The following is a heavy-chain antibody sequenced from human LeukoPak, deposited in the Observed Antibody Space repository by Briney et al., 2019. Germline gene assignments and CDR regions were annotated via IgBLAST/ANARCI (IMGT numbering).Heavy chain of an antibody. CDR1: GYTFTGYY. CDR3: AKMDAVAVVGYYYYYMGV. D-gene: IGHD6-19*01. CDR2: INPNSGGT. Sequence: ASVKVSCKASGYTFTGYYMHWVRQAPGQGLEWMGWINPNSGGTDYAQKFQGRVTMTRDTSISTAYMELSRLRSDDTAVYYCAKMDAVAVVGYYYYYMGVWGKGTTVTVSS. V-gene: IGHV1-2*02. J-gene: IGHJ6*03.